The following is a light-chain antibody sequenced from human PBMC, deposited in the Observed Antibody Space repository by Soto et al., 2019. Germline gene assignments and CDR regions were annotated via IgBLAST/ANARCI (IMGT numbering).Light chain of an antibody. CDR2: EGT. V-gene: IGLV2-23*01. Sequence: QSALTQPASVSGSPGQSITISCTGTTSDVGSYSLVSWYQQHPGKAPKLMIYEGTKRPSGVSNRFSGSKSGNTASLTISGLQAKDEADYYCCSYAGSATYVFGTGTKVTVL. J-gene: IGLJ1*01. CDR3: CSYAGSATYV. CDR1: TSDVGSYSL.